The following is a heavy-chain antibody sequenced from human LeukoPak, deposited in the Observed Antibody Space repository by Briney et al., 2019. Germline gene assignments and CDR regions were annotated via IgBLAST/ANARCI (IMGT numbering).Heavy chain of an antibody. V-gene: IGHV4-31*03. Sequence: PSETLSLTCTVSSGSISSGGYYWSWLRQHPGKGLEWIGYIYYSGSTYYNPSLKSRVTISVDTSKNQFSLKLSSVTAADTAVYYCSRAGGFFSRFGYWGQGTLVTVSS. CDR1: SGSISSGGYY. J-gene: IGHJ4*02. D-gene: IGHD3-3*01. CDR2: IYYSGST. CDR3: SRAGGFFSRFGY.